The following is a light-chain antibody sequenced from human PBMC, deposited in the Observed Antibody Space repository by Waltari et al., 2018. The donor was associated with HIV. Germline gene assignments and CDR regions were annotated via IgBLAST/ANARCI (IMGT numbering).Light chain of an antibody. J-gene: IGLJ1*01. CDR1: SSDVGGSDY. CDR3: TSYAGSGEYV. V-gene: IGLV2-8*01. Sequence: QSALTQPPSASGSPGQSVTISCTGTSSDVGGSDYVSWYQHHPGKVPRLIMYEGSRRPSGVPDRFSCFKSGNTASLTVSGLQAEDEADYYCTSYAGSGEYVFGTGTKVTVL. CDR2: EGS.